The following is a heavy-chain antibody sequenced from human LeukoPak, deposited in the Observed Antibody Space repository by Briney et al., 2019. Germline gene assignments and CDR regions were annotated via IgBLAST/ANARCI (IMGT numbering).Heavy chain of an antibody. CDR2: IYTSGST. CDR1: GGSISSGSYY. J-gene: IGHJ6*03. CDR3: ARGTSFSGYYHYYYYYYMDV. Sequence: PSETLSLTCTVSGGSISSGSYYWSWIRQPAGKGLEWIGRIYTSGSTNYNPSLKSRVTISVDTSKNQFSLKLSSVTAADTAVYYCARGTSFSGYYHYYYYYYMDVWGKGTTVTISS. D-gene: IGHD3-22*01. V-gene: IGHV4-61*02.